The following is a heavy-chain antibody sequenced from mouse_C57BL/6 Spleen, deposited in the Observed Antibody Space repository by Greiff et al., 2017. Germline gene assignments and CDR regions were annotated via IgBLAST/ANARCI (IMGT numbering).Heavy chain of an antibody. J-gene: IGHJ4*01. CDR2: ISSGSSTI. Sequence: EVKLQESGGGLVKPGGSLKLSCAASGFTFSDYGMHWVRQAPEKGLEWVAYISSGSSTIYYADTVKGRFTISRDNAKNTLFLQMTSLRSEDTAMYYCARRSTGTNAMDYWGQGTSVTVSS. CDR3: ARRSTGTNAMDY. D-gene: IGHD4-1*02. CDR1: GFTFSDYG. V-gene: IGHV5-17*01.